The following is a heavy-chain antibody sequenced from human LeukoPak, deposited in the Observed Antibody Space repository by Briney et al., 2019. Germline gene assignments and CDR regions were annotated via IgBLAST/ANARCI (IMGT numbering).Heavy chain of an antibody. CDR3: ARGLTMVRGVILGY. CDR2: MNPNSGNT. V-gene: IGHV1-8*01. CDR1: GYTFTSYD. D-gene: IGHD3-10*01. Sequence: ASVKVSCKASGYTFTSYDINWVRQATGQGLEWMGWMNPNSGNTGYAQKFQGRVTMTRNTSISTACMELSSLRSEDTAVYYCARGLTMVRGVILGYWGQGTLVTVSS. J-gene: IGHJ4*02.